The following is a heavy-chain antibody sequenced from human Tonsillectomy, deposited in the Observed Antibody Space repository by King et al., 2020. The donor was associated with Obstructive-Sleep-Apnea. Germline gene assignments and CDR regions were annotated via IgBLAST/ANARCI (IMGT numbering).Heavy chain of an antibody. CDR3: AKEIDPHASKGWPLDY. J-gene: IGHJ4*02. D-gene: IGHD6-19*01. CDR1: EFTFKIYG. CDR2: VSYTGNTQ. Sequence: VQLVEYGGGVVQPGGSLRLSCVASEFTFKIYGMQWVRQAPGKGLEWVAVVSYTGNTQYYADSVTGRFTISRDNSKNTLYLQMNSLRVEDTAVYYCAKEIDPHASKGWPLDYWGEGTLVTVSS. V-gene: IGHV3-30*18.